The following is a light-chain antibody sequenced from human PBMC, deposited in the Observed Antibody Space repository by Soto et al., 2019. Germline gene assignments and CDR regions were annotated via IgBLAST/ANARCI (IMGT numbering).Light chain of an antibody. J-gene: IGLJ3*02. CDR1: SSNIGSNY. V-gene: IGLV1-47*01. Sequence: QPVLTQPPSASGTPGQRVTISCSGSSSNIGSNYVYWYQQLPGTAPKLLIYRINQRPSGVPDRFSGSKSGTSASLAISGLRSEDEADYYCAAWDDSLSGWVFGGGTKLTVL. CDR2: RIN. CDR3: AAWDDSLSGWV.